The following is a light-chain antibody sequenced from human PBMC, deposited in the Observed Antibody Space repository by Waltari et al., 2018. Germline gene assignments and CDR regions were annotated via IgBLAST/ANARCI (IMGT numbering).Light chain of an antibody. J-gene: IGKJ1*01. CDR3: QKYGTLPAT. Sequence: EIVLTQSPGNLSLSPGERATLSCRASQSVSRYLAWYQQKPGQAPRLLIYEASRRATGIPDRFSGSGSGTDFTLTISRLEPEDFAVYYCQKYGTLPATFGQGTKVEIK. V-gene: IGKV3-20*01. CDR1: QSVSRY. CDR2: EAS.